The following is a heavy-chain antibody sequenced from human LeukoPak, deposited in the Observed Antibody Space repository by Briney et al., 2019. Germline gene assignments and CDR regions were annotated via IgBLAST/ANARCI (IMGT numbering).Heavy chain of an antibody. CDR2: INHSGST. Sequence: SETLSLTCAVYGGSFSGYYWSWIRQPPGKGLEWIGEINHSGSTNNNPSLKSRVTISVDTSKNQFSLKLSSVTAADTAVYYCASPLYDTIDYWGQGTLVTVSS. CDR1: GGSFSGYY. CDR3: ASPLYDTIDY. J-gene: IGHJ4*02. D-gene: IGHD3-16*01. V-gene: IGHV4-34*01.